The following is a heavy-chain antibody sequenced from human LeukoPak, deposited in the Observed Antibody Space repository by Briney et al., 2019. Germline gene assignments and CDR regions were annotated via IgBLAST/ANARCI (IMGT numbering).Heavy chain of an antibody. J-gene: IGHJ6*03. CDR3: AKMEGQRLYDYCMDV. D-gene: IGHD3-3*01. CDR2: MSGSRYYT. V-gene: IGHV3-23*01. CDR1: GFAFSNFA. Sequence: GGSLRHSCAASGFAFSNFAMSWVRQAPGKGPERVSAMSGSRYYTYYVESVKGRFTISRDNSKNTLCLHMNSLRADDTAVYYCAKMEGQRLYDYCMDVWGRGTTVTVSS.